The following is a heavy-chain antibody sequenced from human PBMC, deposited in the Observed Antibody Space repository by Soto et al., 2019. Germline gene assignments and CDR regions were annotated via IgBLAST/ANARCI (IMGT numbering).Heavy chain of an antibody. Sequence: ASVKVSCKASGYTFTGYYIHWMRQAPGQGLEWMGWINANNGDTKYAQKFQGRVTITRDTSATTAYMEVSSLTSEDTAVYYCARDPGYSYGXTWGQGTLVTVSS. CDR2: INANNGDT. CDR3: ARDPGYSYGXT. D-gene: IGHD5-18*01. J-gene: IGHJ5*02. V-gene: IGHV1-2*02. CDR1: GYTFTGYY.